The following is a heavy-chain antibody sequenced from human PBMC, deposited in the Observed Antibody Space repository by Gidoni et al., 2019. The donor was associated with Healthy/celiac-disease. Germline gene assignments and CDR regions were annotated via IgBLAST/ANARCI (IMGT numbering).Heavy chain of an antibody. CDR1: GFTFSSYG. D-gene: IGHD4-17*01. Sequence: QVQLVESGGGVVQPGRSLRLSCAASGFTFSSYGMHWVRQALGKGLEWVAVISYDGSNKYYADSVKGRFTISRDNSKNTLYLQMNSLRAEDTAVYYWAKVEAQYGDYEMDYWGQGTLVTVSS. J-gene: IGHJ4*02. CDR3: AKVEAQYGDYEMDY. CDR2: ISYDGSNK. V-gene: IGHV3-30*18.